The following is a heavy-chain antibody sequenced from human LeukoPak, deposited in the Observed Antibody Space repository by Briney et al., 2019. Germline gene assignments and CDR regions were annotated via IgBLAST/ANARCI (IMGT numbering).Heavy chain of an antibody. CDR1: GYTFTGYY. D-gene: IGHD6-19*01. J-gene: IGHJ4*02. CDR2: INPNSGGT. CDR3: ARGPSSGWFLSQFDY. V-gene: IGHV1-2*02. Sequence: VKGPCKASGYTFTGYYMHWVRQAPGQGVEWMGWINPNSGGTDYAQRFQGRVTMTRDTSISTAYMELSRLRSDDTAVYYCARGPSSGWFLSQFDYWGQGTLVTVSS.